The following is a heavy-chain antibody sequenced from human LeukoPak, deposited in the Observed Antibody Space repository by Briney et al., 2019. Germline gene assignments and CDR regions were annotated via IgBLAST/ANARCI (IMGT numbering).Heavy chain of an antibody. J-gene: IGHJ6*03. Sequence: GGSLRPSCAASGFTFSSYAMHWVRQAPGKGLEWVAVISYDGSNKYYADSVKGRFTISRDNSKNTLYLQMNSLRAEDTAVYYCARSGVARHYMDVWGKGTTVTVSS. CDR1: GFTFSSYA. V-gene: IGHV3-30*04. CDR3: ARSGVARHYMDV. D-gene: IGHD5-12*01. CDR2: ISYDGSNK.